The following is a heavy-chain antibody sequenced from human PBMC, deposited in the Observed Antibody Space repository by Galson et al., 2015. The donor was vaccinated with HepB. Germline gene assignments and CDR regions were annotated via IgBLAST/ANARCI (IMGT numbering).Heavy chain of an antibody. CDR3: ARALYSSGWFYYYYGMDV. CDR2: ISAYNGNT. D-gene: IGHD6-19*01. V-gene: IGHV1-18*01. CDR1: GYTFTSYG. J-gene: IGHJ6*02. Sequence: SVKVSCKASGYTFTSYGISWVRQAPGQGLEWMGWISAYNGNTNYAQKLQGRVTMTTDTSTSTAYMELRSLRSDDTAVYYCARALYSSGWFYYYYGMDVWGQGTTVTVSS.